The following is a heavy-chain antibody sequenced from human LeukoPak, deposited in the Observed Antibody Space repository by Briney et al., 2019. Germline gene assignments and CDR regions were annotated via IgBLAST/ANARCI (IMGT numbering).Heavy chain of an antibody. CDR3: AKRQSSYGYLFDY. CDR2: ISGSGGST. V-gene: IGHV3-23*01. J-gene: IGHJ4*02. D-gene: IGHD5-18*01. CDR1: GFTFSSYA. Sequence: GGSLRLSCAASGFTFSSYAMSWVRQAPGKGLEWVSAISGSGGSTYYADSAKGRFTISRDNSKNTLYLQMNSLRAEDTAVYYCAKRQSSYGYLFDYWGQGTLVTVSS.